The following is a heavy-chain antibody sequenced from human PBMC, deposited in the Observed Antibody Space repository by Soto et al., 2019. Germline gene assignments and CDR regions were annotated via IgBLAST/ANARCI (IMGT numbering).Heavy chain of an antibody. CDR2: IDPSDSYT. CDR3: TRRGDNYSNYYDNWFDP. V-gene: IGHV5-10-1*01. Sequence: PGESLKISCKGSGYSFTNYWITWVRQMPGKGLEWMGRIDPSDSYTNYSPSFQGHVTISADKSISTAYLQWSSLKASDTAMYYRTRRGDNYSNYYDNWFDPWGQGTLVTVSS. D-gene: IGHD4-4*01. CDR1: GYSFTNYW. J-gene: IGHJ5*02.